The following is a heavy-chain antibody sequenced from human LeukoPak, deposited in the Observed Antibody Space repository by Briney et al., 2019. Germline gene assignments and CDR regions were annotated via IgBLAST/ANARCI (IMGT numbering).Heavy chain of an antibody. D-gene: IGHD1-26*01. CDR1: GGTFSSYA. CDR3: ARLAGHSGSYSGPFDY. J-gene: IGHJ4*02. V-gene: IGHV1-69*05. Sequence: GASVKVSCKASGGTFSSYAISWVRQAPGQGLEWMGGIIPIFGTANYAQKFQGRVTLTRNPSISTAYMEVSSLRSEDTAVYYCARLAGHSGSYSGPFDYWGQGTLVTVSS. CDR2: IIPIFGTA.